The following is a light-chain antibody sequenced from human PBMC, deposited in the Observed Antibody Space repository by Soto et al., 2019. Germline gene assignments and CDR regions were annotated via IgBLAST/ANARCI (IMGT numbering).Light chain of an antibody. J-gene: IGKJ1*01. V-gene: IGKV1-5*01. CDR3: PQYETFSGT. CDR1: QSVSRW. CDR2: DAS. Sequence: DIQMTQSPSTLSASVVATVTVTFRASQSVSRWLAWYQQKPGAVPKLLLYDASALSRGVPSRLSGSGSGTKFSLSLASLQSDDFAPYYCPQYETFSGTFGPGT.